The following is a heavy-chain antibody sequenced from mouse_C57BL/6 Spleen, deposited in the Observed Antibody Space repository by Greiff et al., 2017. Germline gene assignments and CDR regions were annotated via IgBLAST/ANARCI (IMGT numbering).Heavy chain of an antibody. CDR2: IYPSDSET. V-gene: IGHV1-61*01. CDR3: ARRTDYYGSCFDY. CDR1: GYTFTSYW. D-gene: IGHD1-1*01. Sequence: VQLQQPGAELVRPGSSVKLSCKASGYTFTSYWMDWVKQRPGQGLEWIGNIYPSDSETHYNQKFKDKATLTVDKSSSTAYMQLSSLTSEDSAVYYCARRTDYYGSCFDYWGQGTTLTVSS. J-gene: IGHJ2*01.